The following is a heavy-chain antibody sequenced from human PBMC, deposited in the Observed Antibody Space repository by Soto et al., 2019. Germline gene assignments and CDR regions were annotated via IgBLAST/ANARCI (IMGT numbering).Heavy chain of an antibody. D-gene: IGHD1-7*01. CDR3: ARDPCCTYTWNYARLNFLDP. Sequence: AAAKVSCKASGYTSTNNVIHWLRQAPGQTLEWMGWIHTGKGNTKYSQKFEARVTLTSDTAASTAYMELNSLRYYDTSVYYFARDPCCTYTWNYARLNFLDPWGQGTLVTVSS. CDR2: IHTGKGNT. V-gene: IGHV1-3*04. J-gene: IGHJ5*02. CDR1: GYTSTNNV.